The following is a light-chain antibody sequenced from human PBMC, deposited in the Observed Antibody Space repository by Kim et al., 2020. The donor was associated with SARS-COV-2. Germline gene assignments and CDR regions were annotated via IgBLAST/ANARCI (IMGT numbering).Light chain of an antibody. CDR3: NSRDSSGNWV. CDR2: VKN. CDR1: NLTTYY. J-gene: IGLJ3*02. Sequence: ALGHTVPISCQADNLTTYYANWYPQKPRQAPGIVVYVKNNRPFGIPARFSGPRSGNTASLTITGTQAKDEPDNYCNSRDSSGNWVFGGGTQLTVL. V-gene: IGLV3-19*01.